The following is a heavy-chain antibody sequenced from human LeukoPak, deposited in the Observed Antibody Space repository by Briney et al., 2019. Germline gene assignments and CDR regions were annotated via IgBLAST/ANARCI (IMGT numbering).Heavy chain of an antibody. J-gene: IGHJ4*02. V-gene: IGHV3-7*05. D-gene: IGHD6-19*01. Sequence: GGSLRLSCAASGFTFSSYWMTWVRQAPGKGLEWVANIKQDGSEKNHVDSVKGRFTISRDNAKNSLYLQMNSLRPEDTAIYYCARDQYSNGWYREFDYWGQGTLVTVSS. CDR3: ARDQYSNGWYREFDY. CDR1: GFTFSSYW. CDR2: IKQDGSEK.